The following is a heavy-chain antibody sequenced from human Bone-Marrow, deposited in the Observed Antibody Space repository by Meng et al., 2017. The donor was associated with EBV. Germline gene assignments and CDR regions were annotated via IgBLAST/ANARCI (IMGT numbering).Heavy chain of an antibody. V-gene: IGHV3-30*01. CDR1: GFTFSSHA. Sequence: QVKLVESGGSVVQPGRSLRLSCVASGFTFSSHAMHWVRQAPGKGLEWVAFISYDGSKKYYVDSVEGRFTISRDNSKNTLYVEMNSLRTEDTSIYYCARGTTTVTTKYYFDHWGQGTLVTV. CDR3: ARGTTTVTTKYYFDH. CDR2: ISYDGSKK. J-gene: IGHJ4*02. D-gene: IGHD4-17*01.